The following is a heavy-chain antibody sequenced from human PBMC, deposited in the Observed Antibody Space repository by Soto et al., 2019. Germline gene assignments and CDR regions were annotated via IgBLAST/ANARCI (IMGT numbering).Heavy chain of an antibody. J-gene: IGHJ4*02. D-gene: IGHD6-6*01. V-gene: IGHV3-7*01. CDR1: GFTFSSYW. CDR2: IHQDGSDK. Sequence: EVQLVESGGGLVQPGGSLRLSCAASGFTFSSYWMTWVRQAPGKGLEWVANIHQDGSDKYYVDSVKGRFTISRDNANNSLYLQMNSLRAEDTAVYYCARHRIAVRSFDYWGQGTLVTVSS. CDR3: ARHRIAVRSFDY.